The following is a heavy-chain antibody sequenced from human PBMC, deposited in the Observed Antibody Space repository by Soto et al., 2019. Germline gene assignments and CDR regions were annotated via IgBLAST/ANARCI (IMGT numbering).Heavy chain of an antibody. J-gene: IGHJ5*01. D-gene: IGHD6-19*01. CDR3: ARYAPSTGWFDS. CDR2: VYPTGDT. Sequence: KPSETLSLTCTVSGGAINSYYWSWIRQPAGKGLEWIGRVYPTGDTNYNPSLKSRVTLSLDSSENRFSLKLSSVTAADTAVYYCARYAPSTGWFDSWGQGTPVTVSS. CDR1: GGAINSYY. V-gene: IGHV4-4*07.